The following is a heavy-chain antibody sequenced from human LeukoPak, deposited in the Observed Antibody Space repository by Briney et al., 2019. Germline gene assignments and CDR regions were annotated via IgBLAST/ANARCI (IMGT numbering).Heavy chain of an antibody. CDR2: TYYRSKWYD. Sequence: KLSQTLSLTCAISGDSFSSNSAAWIWIRQSPSRGLEWLGRTYYRSKWYDDYAVSVKSRITINPDTSKNQFSLQLNSVTPDDTAVYYCVRTRYCSGGSCYYGMDVWGQGTTVTVSS. J-gene: IGHJ6*02. V-gene: IGHV6-1*01. CDR3: VRTRYCSGGSCYYGMDV. D-gene: IGHD2-15*01. CDR1: GDSFSSNSAA.